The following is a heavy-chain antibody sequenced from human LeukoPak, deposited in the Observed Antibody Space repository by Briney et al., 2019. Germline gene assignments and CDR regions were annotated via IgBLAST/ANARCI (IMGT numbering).Heavy chain of an antibody. CDR1: GFTFSRYW. Sequence: GGSLRLSYAASGFTFSRYWMHWVRQAPGKGLVWVSRVNSDGSGTRYADSVKGRFTISRENAKNTLYLQMNSLRAEDTAVYYCARVAAWDSSGYLFDYWGQGTLVTVSS. CDR3: ARVAAWDSSGYLFDY. CDR2: VNSDGSGT. D-gene: IGHD3-22*01. V-gene: IGHV3-74*01. J-gene: IGHJ4*02.